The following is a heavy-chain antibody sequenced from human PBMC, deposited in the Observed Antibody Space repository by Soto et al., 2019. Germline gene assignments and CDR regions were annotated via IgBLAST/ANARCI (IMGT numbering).Heavy chain of an antibody. CDR2: LSGSGATT. V-gene: IGHV3-23*01. J-gene: IGHJ3*02. Sequence: GSLRLSCAASGFTFSTYAMSWVRQAPGKGLEWVSALSGSGATTYYADSVKGRFTVSRDNSKNTLYLQMNSLRAEDTAVYYCAKDCSTTSCKGGNDAFDIWGQGTMVTGSS. CDR3: AKDCSTTSCKGGNDAFDI. D-gene: IGHD2-2*01. CDR1: GFTFSTYA.